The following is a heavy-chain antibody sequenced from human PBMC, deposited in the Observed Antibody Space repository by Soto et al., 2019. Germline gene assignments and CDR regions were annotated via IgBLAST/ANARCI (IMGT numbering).Heavy chain of an antibody. CDR3: ARGVILVPTASTHYYYHMDV. V-gene: IGHV1-69*01. J-gene: IGHJ6*02. D-gene: IGHD2-2*01. CDR1: GGTFSNYA. CDR2: IIPIVGTG. Sequence: QVQLVQSGAEVRKPGSSVTVSCKASGGTFSNYAISWVRQAPGQGLEWMGGIIPIVGTGSYAQKCQGRVTITADEPTTTAYMELSSLRFEDTAVYYCARGVILVPTASTHYYYHMDVWGPGTTVTVSS.